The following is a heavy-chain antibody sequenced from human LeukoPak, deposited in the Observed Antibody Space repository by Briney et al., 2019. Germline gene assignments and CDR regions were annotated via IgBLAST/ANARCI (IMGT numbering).Heavy chain of an antibody. D-gene: IGHD3-10*01. CDR2: INPNSGGT. CDR1: GYTFTGYY. V-gene: IGHV1-2*02. CDR3: ARVTMVRGVMAWFDP. J-gene: IGHJ5*02. Sequence: SSVKVSCKASGYTFTGYYMHWVRQAPGQGLEGMGWINPNSGGTNYAQKFQGRVTMTRDTSISTAYMELSRLRSDDTAAYYCARVTMVRGVMAWFDPWGQGTLVTVSS.